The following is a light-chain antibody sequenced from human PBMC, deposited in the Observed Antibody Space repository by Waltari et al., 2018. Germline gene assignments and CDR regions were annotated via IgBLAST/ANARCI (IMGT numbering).Light chain of an antibody. CDR3: SSYTSSSVV. CDR1: SSDVGGYNY. Sequence: QSALSQPASVSGSPGQSITISCTGTSSDVGGYNYVSWYQQHPGKAPKLMIYDADDRPSGVSTRFSGSKSGNTASLTISGLQAEDEADYYCSSYTSSSVVFGGGTKLTVL. J-gene: IGLJ2*01. CDR2: DAD. V-gene: IGLV2-14*03.